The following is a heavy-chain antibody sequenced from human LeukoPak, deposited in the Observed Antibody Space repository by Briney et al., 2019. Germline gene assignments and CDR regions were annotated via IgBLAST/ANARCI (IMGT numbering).Heavy chain of an antibody. CDR2: ISYDGRNK. D-gene: IGHD2-21*01. CDR1: GFTFSRYG. J-gene: IGHJ3*02. CDR3: AKGHSGDAFDI. V-gene: IGHV3-30*18. Sequence: TGGPLRLSCAASGFTFSRYGMHWVRRAPGKGLEWVAVISYDGRNKNYADSVKVRFTNSKDKSKNTLYLQMNSLRAEDTAVYYCAKGHSGDAFDIWGQGTMVAVSS.